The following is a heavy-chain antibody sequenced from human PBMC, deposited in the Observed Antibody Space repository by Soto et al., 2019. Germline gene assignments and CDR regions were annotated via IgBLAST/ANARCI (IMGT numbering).Heavy chain of an antibody. CDR3: ARVPHNLFWAPAGMDV. V-gene: IGHV1-18*04. CDR1: GNIFTSNG. D-gene: IGHD3-10*02. Sequence: QVQLVQSGAEVKKPGASVKVSCKASGNIFTSNGISWVRQAPGQGREWMGWISAYNGNTNFAQKFRGRVNMTTDTSTSTAYMELRNLISADTAVYYCARVPHNLFWAPAGMDVLGQGTTVTVSS. CDR2: ISAYNGNT. J-gene: IGHJ6*02.